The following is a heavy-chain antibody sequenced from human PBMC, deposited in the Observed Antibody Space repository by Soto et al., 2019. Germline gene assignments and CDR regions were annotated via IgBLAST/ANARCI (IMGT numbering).Heavy chain of an antibody. D-gene: IGHD1-26*01. Sequence: ASVKVSCKASGYTFTGHYIHWVRQAPEQGPEWMGEIGPESGATRYAQKFQGRVTMTRDTSITTVYMELKNLSPDDTAVYYCGRGRSGQIVVFYWGQGTLVTVSS. CDR3: GRGRSGQIVVFY. V-gene: IGHV1-2*02. CDR1: GYTFTGHY. J-gene: IGHJ4*02. CDR2: IGPESGAT.